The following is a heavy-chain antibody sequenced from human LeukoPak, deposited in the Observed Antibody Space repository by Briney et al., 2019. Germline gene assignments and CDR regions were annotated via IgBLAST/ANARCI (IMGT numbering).Heavy chain of an antibody. CDR1: GFTFSSYW. D-gene: IGHD3-22*01. Sequence: PGGSLRLSCAASGFTFSSYWMHWVRQAPGKGLEWVSGISWNSGSIGYADSVKGRFTISRDNAKNSLYLQMNSLRAEDTALYYCAKSSNYYDSSGYLSFVDYWGQGTLVTVSS. J-gene: IGHJ4*02. CDR2: ISWNSGSI. CDR3: AKSSNYYDSSGYLSFVDY. V-gene: IGHV3-9*01.